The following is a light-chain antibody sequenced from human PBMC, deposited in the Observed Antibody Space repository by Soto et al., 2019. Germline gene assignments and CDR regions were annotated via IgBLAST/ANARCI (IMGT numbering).Light chain of an antibody. CDR2: KAS. Sequence: DIQMTQSPSTLSASVGDSVTITCRASQSIDSWLAWYQQKPGKAPKLLIYKASTLESGVPSRFSGSGSGTEFTLTINSLQPDDFATYHCQQYKSYSFTFGRGTKVEIK. CDR3: QQYKSYSFT. CDR1: QSIDSW. J-gene: IGKJ4*01. V-gene: IGKV1-5*03.